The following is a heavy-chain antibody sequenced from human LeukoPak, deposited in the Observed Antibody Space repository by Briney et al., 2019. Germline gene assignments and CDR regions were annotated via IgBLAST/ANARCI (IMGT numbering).Heavy chain of an antibody. CDR1: GFTFSSYS. J-gene: IGHJ4*02. Sequence: GGSLRLSCAASGFTFSSYSMNWVRQAPGKGLEWVSSISSSSSYIYYADSVKGRFTISRDNAKNSLYLQMNGLRAEDTAVYYCARVPLTTVTTDFDYWGQGTLVTVSS. V-gene: IGHV3-21*01. CDR2: ISSSSSYI. D-gene: IGHD4-17*01. CDR3: ARVPLTTVTTDFDY.